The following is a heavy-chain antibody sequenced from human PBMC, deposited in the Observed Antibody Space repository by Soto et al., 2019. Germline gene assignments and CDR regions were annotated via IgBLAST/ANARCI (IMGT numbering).Heavy chain of an antibody. CDR3: ARVVVVVAATYYYYYMDV. V-gene: IGHV1-8*01. J-gene: IGHJ6*03. Sequence: GASVKASCKASGYTFTSYDINWVRQATGQGLEWMGWMNPNSGNTGYAQKFQGRVTMTRNTSISTAYMELSSLRSEDTAVYYCARVVVVVAATYYYYYMDVWGKGTTVTVSS. D-gene: IGHD2-15*01. CDR2: MNPNSGNT. CDR1: GYTFTSYD.